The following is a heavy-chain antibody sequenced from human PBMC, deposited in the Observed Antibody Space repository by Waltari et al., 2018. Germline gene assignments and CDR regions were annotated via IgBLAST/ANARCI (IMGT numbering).Heavy chain of an antibody. CDR3: ARDADRQWLNFDY. Sequence: QVQLVESGGGVVQPGRSLRLSCAASGFTFSSYGMHWVRKAPGKGLAWVAVIWYDGSNKYYADSVKGRFTISRDNSKNTLYLQMNSLRVEDTAVYYCARDADRQWLNFDYWGQGTLVTVSS. J-gene: IGHJ4*02. V-gene: IGHV3-33*01. CDR1: GFTFSSYG. D-gene: IGHD6-19*01. CDR2: IWYDGSNK.